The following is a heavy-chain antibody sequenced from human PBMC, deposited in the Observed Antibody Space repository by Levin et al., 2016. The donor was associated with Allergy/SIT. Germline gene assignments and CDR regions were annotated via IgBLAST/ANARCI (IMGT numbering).Heavy chain of an antibody. CDR3: AKDIAPLEAVAGTGADY. CDR1: GFTFDDYT. J-gene: IGHJ4*02. V-gene: IGHV3-43*01. CDR2: ISWDGGST. D-gene: IGHD6-19*01. Sequence: GESLKISCAASGFTFDDYTMHWVRQAPGKGLEWVSLISWDGGSTYYADSVKGRFTISRDNSKNSLYLQMNSLRTEDTALYYCAKDIAPLEAVAGTGADYWGQGTLVTVSS.